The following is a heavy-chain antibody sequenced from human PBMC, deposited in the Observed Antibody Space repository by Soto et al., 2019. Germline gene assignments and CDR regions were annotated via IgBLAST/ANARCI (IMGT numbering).Heavy chain of an antibody. Sequence: PGGSLRLSCAASGFTFSSYAMSWVRQAPGKGLEWVAVISYDGSNKYYADSVKGRFTISRDNSKNTLYLQMNSLRAEDTAVYYCAKDRSSKYFDYWGQGTLVTVSS. J-gene: IGHJ4*02. CDR1: GFTFSSYA. CDR2: ISYDGSNK. V-gene: IGHV3-30*18. CDR3: AKDRSSKYFDY.